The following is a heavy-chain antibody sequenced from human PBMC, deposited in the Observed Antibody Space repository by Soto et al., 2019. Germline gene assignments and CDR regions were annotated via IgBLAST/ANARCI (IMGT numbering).Heavy chain of an antibody. D-gene: IGHD2-2*01. Sequence: PWWSLRLSCSASVFTFSTYAMSWFRQAPGKGLEWVSAISGSGGSTYYADSVKGRFTISRDNSKNTLFLQMNSLRAEDTAVYYCATRRDASYYYYGMDVWGQGTTVTVSS. CDR3: ATRRDASYYYYGMDV. CDR1: VFTFSTYA. V-gene: IGHV3-23*01. CDR2: ISGSGGST. J-gene: IGHJ6*02.